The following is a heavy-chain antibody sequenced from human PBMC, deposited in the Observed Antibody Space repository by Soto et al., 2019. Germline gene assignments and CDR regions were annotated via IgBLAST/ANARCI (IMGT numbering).Heavy chain of an antibody. CDR3: VKDEGIEAMDV. CDR2: ITSSGSYV. CDR1: GFTFIRNT. Sequence: GWSLRLSCVTSGFTFIRNTMNWVRQAPGKGLEWVASITSSGSYVYYADSVKGRFSASRDNAKNSLSLQMDSLRPDDTAIYFCVKDEGIEAMDVWGQGTTVTVSS. D-gene: IGHD3-3*02. V-gene: IGHV3-21*01. J-gene: IGHJ6*02.